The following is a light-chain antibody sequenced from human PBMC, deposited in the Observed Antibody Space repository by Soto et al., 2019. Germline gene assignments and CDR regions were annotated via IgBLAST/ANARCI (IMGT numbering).Light chain of an antibody. V-gene: IGLV1-40*01. CDR2: GNS. J-gene: IGLJ1*01. CDR1: NSNIGAGYD. CDR3: QSYDNSLSGYV. Sequence: QSVLTQPPSVSGAPGQRITISCTGSNSNIGAGYDVHWYQQLPGTAPKLLIYGNSNRPSGVPDRFSGSESGTSASLAITGLQAEDEADYYCQSYDNSLSGYVFGTGTKLTV.